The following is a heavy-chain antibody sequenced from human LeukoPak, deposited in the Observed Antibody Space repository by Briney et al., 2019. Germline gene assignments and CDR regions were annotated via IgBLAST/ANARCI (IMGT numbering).Heavy chain of an antibody. V-gene: IGHV3-7*05. J-gene: IGHJ4*02. CDR1: GFTCSSYW. Sequence: PGGSLRLSCAAYGFTCSSYWMSWVRQAPGKGLEWVANIKQDGSEKYYVDSVKGRFTISRDNAKNSLYLQMNSLRAEDTAVYYCARGYYSDYWGQGTLVTVSS. D-gene: IGHD3-10*01. CDR2: IKQDGSEK. CDR3: ARGYYSDY.